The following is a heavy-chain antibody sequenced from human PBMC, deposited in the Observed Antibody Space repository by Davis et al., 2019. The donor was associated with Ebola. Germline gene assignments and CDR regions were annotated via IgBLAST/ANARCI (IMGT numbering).Heavy chain of an antibody. CDR2: INPSGGST. CDR3: ARGWNYYMDV. D-gene: IGHD6-19*01. Sequence: AASVKVSCKASGYSFTTYGITWVRQAPGQGLEWMGIINPSGGSTSYAQKFQGRVTMTRDTSTSTVYMELSSLRSEDTAVYYCARGWNYYMDVWGKGTTVTVSS. V-gene: IGHV1-46*01. J-gene: IGHJ6*03. CDR1: GYSFTTYG.